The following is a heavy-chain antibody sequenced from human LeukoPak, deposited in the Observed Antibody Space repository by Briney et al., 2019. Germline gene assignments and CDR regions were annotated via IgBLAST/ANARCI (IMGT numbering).Heavy chain of an antibody. CDR2: NSWDGGST. J-gene: IGHJ6*03. CDR1: GLIHDDYT. V-gene: IGHV3-43*01. D-gene: IGHD3-16*01. Sequence: TGGSLRLFCAASGLIHDDYTMHRDRQAPGKGLEWVSLNSWDGGSTYYADSVKGRLTIPRDNSKHSLYLKMNSLRTEDTALYYCAKANSQVVGEYVDVWGKGTTVTVSS. CDR3: AKANSQVVGEYVDV.